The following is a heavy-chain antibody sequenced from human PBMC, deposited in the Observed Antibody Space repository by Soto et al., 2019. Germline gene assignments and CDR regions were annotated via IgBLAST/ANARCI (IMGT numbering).Heavy chain of an antibody. CDR1: GGTFSSYA. CDR3: ARDEAAAGTPYYYGMDV. V-gene: IGHV1-69*13. D-gene: IGHD6-13*01. J-gene: IGHJ6*02. Sequence: ASVKVSCKASGGTFSSYAISWVRQAPGQGLEWMGGIIPIFGTANYAQKFQGRVTITADESTSTAYMELSSLRSEDTAVYYCARDEAAAGTPYYYGMDVWGQGTTVTVSS. CDR2: IIPIFGTA.